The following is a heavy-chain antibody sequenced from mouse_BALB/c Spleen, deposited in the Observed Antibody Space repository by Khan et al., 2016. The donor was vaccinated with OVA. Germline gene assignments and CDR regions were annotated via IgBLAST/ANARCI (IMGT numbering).Heavy chain of an antibody. CDR2: IDPFNDDT. J-gene: IGHJ3*01. Sequence: VQLQQSGPELMKPGASVKISCKASGYSFTTYYIHWVKQSHGKSLEWIGYIDPFNDDTNYNQNFKGKATLTVDKSSSTAYMHLSSLTSEDAAVSYCARHSSISWFASWGQGTLVTVSA. V-gene: IGHV1S135*01. CDR1: GYSFTTYY. D-gene: IGHD1-1*01. CDR3: ARHSSISWFAS.